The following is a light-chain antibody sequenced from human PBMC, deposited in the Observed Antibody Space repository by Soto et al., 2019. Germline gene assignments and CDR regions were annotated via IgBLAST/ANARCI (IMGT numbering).Light chain of an antibody. CDR1: ESVRSY. J-gene: IGKJ3*01. V-gene: IGKV3-11*01. CDR2: NAS. CDR3: QQRSDWEFT. Sequence: ETVLTQSPATLSLSPGERATLSCRASESVRSYLAWYQQKPGQAPRLLIYNASKRAAGIPARFSGSGSGTDFTLTVSSLEPDDFALYYCQQRSDWEFTFGPGTRVDMK.